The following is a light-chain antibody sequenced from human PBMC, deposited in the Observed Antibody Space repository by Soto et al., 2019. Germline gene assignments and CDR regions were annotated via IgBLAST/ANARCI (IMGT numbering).Light chain of an antibody. Sequence: DIERTQSPSSLSASVGDRVTIPCRASQRISTYLNWYKQKPGKAPKLLIYVASSLQSGVPSRFSGSGSGTDFTLTISSLQPEDFATYSCQQTYTTPETFGQGTKVDIK. CDR3: QQTYTTPET. CDR2: VAS. CDR1: QRISTY. J-gene: IGKJ1*01. V-gene: IGKV1-39*01.